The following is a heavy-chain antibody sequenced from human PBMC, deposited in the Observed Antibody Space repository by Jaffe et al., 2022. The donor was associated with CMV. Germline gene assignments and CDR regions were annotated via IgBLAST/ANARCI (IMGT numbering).Heavy chain of an antibody. CDR2: IISGGNTI. D-gene: IGHD2-8*02. CDR1: GFTFSSHE. V-gene: IGHV3-48*03. Sequence: EVQLVESGGGLVRPGGSLRLSCTASGFTFSSHEMNWVRQVPGKGLEWVSYIISGGNTIYYADSVRGRFTISRDNAKNSLYLQMNSLRAEDTAVYYCVKGGFCSGSVCYSLNAFDDWGQGTVVTVSS. J-gene: IGHJ3*01. CDR3: VKGGFCSGSVCYSLNAFDD.